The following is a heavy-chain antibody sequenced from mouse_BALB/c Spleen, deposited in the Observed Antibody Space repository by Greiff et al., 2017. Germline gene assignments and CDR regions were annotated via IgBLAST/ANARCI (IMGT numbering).Heavy chain of an antibody. Sequence: VQLQQSGAELMKPGASVKISCKATGYTFSSYWIEWVKQRPGHGLEWIGEILPGSGSTNYNEKFKGKATFTADTSSNTAYMQLSSLTSEDSAVYYCARFGYDVGFAYWGQGTLVTVSA. CDR2: ILPGSGST. CDR1: GYTFSSYW. J-gene: IGHJ3*01. V-gene: IGHV1-9*01. CDR3: ARFGYDVGFAY. D-gene: IGHD2-2*01.